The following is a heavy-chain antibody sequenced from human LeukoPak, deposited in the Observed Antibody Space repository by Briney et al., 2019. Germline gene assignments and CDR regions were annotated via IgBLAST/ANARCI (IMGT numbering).Heavy chain of an antibody. CDR2: ISAYNGNT. Sequence: GASVKVPCKASGYTFTSYGISWVRQAPGQGLEWMGWISAYNGNTNYAQKLQGRVTMTTDTSTSTAYMELRSLRSDDTAVYYCARDRTAAAALDFDYWGQGTLVTVSS. D-gene: IGHD6-13*01. V-gene: IGHV1-18*04. CDR1: GYTFTSYG. J-gene: IGHJ4*02. CDR3: ARDRTAAAALDFDY.